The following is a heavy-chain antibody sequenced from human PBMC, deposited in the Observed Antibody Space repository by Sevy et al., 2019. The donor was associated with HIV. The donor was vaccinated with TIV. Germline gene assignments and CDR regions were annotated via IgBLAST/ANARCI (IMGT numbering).Heavy chain of an antibody. J-gene: IGHJ6*02. CDR1: GYTFISYG. CDR2: ISAYNGNT. V-gene: IGHV1-18*01. CDR3: ARGPDFDWNQNYYGMDV. D-gene: IGHD3-9*01. Sequence: ASVKVSCKASGYTFISYGISWVRQAPGQGLEWMGWISAYNGNTNYAQKVKGRVTMTTDTSTNTAYMELWSLTTDDTAVYYCARGPDFDWNQNYYGMDVWGQGTTVTVSS.